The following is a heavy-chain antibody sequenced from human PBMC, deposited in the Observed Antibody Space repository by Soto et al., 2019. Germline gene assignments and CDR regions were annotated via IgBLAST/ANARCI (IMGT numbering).Heavy chain of an antibody. D-gene: IGHD3-10*01. CDR1: GFTFDDYG. Sequence: QVVESGGGVVQTGGSLRLACVASGFTFDDYGMHWVRQGPGKGPEWVAGITWNSDNRGYVDSVKGRFTITRDNAKNSLYLEMNSVRTEDTAMYYCAKDRWARDGVDVWGQGTTVIVSS. CDR3: AKDRWARDGVDV. J-gene: IGHJ6*02. V-gene: IGHV3-9*01. CDR2: ITWNSDNR.